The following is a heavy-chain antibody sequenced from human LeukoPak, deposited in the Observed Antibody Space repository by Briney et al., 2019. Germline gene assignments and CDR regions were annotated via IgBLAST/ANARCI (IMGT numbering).Heavy chain of an antibody. V-gene: IGHV3-21*01. D-gene: IGHD3-16*01. CDR3: ARDFHHIMITFGGVTPI. Sequence: GGSLRLSCAASGFTFSSYSMNWVRQAPGKGLEWVSSISSSSSYIYYADSVKGRFTISRDNAKNSLYLQMNSLRAEDTAVYYCARDFHHIMITFGGVTPIWGQGTMVTVSS. CDR2: ISSSSSYI. J-gene: IGHJ3*02. CDR1: GFTFSSYS.